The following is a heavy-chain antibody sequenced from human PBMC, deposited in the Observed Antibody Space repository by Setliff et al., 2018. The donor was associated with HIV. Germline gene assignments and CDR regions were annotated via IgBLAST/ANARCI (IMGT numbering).Heavy chain of an antibody. Sequence: PSLTCTVSGGSISSGSYYWSWIRQPAGKGLEWIGHIHTSGSTKYNPSLKSRVTISADTSKNQFPLNLSSVTAAETAVHYCARVGYHGSGRYSFDYWGQGTLVTVS. D-gene: IGHD3-10*01. CDR3: ARVGYHGSGRYSFDY. CDR2: IHTSGST. J-gene: IGHJ4*02. CDR1: GGSISSGSYY. V-gene: IGHV4-61*09.